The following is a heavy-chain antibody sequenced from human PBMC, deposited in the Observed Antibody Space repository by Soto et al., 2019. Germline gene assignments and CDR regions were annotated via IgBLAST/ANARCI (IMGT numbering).Heavy chain of an antibody. Sequence: PVRPMLLPRGAAGGSFSGYERHRVRQATGKGLERVSYSISSGSTIYHADSVKGRFTISRDNAKNSPYLQINSLRAEDTAVYYFATADDSGSYRYTSDYWRNGSLDTVSS. CDR3: ATADDSGSYRYTSDY. D-gene: IGHD3-16*02. J-gene: IGHJ4*01. V-gene: IGHV3-48*03. CDR2: SISSGSTI. CDR1: GGSFSGYE.